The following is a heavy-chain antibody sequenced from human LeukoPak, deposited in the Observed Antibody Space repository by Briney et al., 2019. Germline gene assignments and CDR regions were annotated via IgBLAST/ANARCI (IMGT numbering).Heavy chain of an antibody. Sequence: GGSLRLSCAASGFTFSSYWMSWVRQAPGRGLEWVSHISTSGSSIYYADSVKGRVTISRDNAKNSLYLQMNSLRAEDTAVYYCARDRKDSSSWEYYFDYWGQGTLVTVSS. CDR2: ISTSGSSI. J-gene: IGHJ4*02. CDR3: ARDRKDSSSWEYYFDY. D-gene: IGHD6-13*01. V-gene: IGHV3-21*04. CDR1: GFTFSSYW.